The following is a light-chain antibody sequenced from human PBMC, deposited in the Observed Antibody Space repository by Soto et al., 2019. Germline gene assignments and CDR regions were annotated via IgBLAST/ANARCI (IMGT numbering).Light chain of an antibody. CDR3: QQYGSSPLT. J-gene: IGKJ4*01. CDR1: QTVNRYF. Sequence: EIVLTQSPGTLSLSPGESATLSCRASQTVNRYFLAWYQQRPAQAPRLVIYGAFTRASGIPDRFTGSGSGTDVTLSITRLEPEDFAVYFCQQYGSSPLTFGGGTRVEIK. V-gene: IGKV3-20*01. CDR2: GAF.